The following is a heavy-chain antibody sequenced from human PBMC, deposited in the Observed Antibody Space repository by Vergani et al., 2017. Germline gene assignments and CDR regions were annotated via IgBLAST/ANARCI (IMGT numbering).Heavy chain of an antibody. Sequence: QLQLQESGPGLVKPSATLSLTCSVSGASIRSSNYYWGWIRQPPGKGLEWIASIYYSGSTYYNPSLKSRVTISVDTSKNQFSLKLSSLTAADTAVYFCARNSTVNGLVKLGWIDPWGQGTLFTVSS. D-gene: IGHD6-19*01. CDR2: IYYSGST. V-gene: IGHV4-39*01. J-gene: IGHJ5*02. CDR3: ARNSTVNGLVKLGWIDP. CDR1: GASIRSSNYY.